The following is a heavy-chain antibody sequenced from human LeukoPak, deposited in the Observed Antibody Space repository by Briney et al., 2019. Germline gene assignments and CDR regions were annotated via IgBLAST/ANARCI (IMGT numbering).Heavy chain of an antibody. J-gene: IGHJ5*02. V-gene: IGHV1-69*05. CDR1: GGTFSSYA. CDR3: ARDWTTVTLFRQDHNWFDP. CDR2: IIPIFGTA. Sequence: ASVKVSCKACGGTFSSYAISWVRQAPGQGLEWMGRIIPIFGTANYAQKFQGRVTITTDKSTSTAYMELSSLRSEDTAVYYCARDWTTVTLFRQDHNWFDPWGQGTLVTVSS. D-gene: IGHD4-17*01.